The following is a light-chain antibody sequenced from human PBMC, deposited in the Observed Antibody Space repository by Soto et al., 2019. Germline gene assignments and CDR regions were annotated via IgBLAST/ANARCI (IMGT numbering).Light chain of an antibody. CDR1: QTIDSW. CDR2: KAS. CDR3: QQYHIYSGT. V-gene: IGKV1-5*03. Sequence: DIQMTESPSNMSASVGARSTITGGAIQTIDSWLAWYQQRPGKPPKLLIYKASTLASGVPSRFSGSGSGTEFTLTINSLQPDDFATYDCQQYHIYSGTVGQGTKVAIK. J-gene: IGKJ1*01.